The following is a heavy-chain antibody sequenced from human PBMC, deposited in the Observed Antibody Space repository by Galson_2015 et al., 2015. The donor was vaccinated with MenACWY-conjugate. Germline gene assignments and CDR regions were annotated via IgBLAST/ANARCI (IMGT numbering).Heavy chain of an antibody. Sequence: SVKVSCKAAGYTFTNFGITWVRKPPGQGLEWMGWISTYNGNANYAQKVRDRVMMTTDTSTNTVHMELKSLTSDDTAVYFCARDPIGRHDSSSWFWIDWGQGTPVTVSS. J-gene: IGHJ4*02. CDR1: GYTFTNFG. CDR3: ARDPIGRHDSSSWFWID. V-gene: IGHV1-18*01. D-gene: IGHD6-13*01. CDR2: ISTYNGNA.